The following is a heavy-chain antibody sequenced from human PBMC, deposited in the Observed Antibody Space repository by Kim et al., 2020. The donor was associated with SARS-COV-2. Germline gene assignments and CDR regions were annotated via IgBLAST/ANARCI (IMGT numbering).Heavy chain of an antibody. J-gene: IGHJ4*02. CDR3: AREGVTMARGVIMGAFDY. CDR1: GFTFSSYG. V-gene: IGHV3-33*01. Sequence: GGSLRLSCAASGFTFSSYGMHWVRQAPGKGLEWVAVIWYDGSNKYYADSVKGRFTISRDNSKNTLYLQMNSLRAEDTAVYYCAREGVTMARGVIMGAFDYWGQGTLVRLL. D-gene: IGHD3-10*01. CDR2: IWYDGSNK.